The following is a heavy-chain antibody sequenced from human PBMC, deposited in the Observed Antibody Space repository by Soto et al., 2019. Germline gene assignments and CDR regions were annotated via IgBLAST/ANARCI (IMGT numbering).Heavy chain of an antibody. CDR3: ARLSTYYYDSSGSSYFDY. V-gene: IGHV1-69*13. CDR1: GGTFSSYA. D-gene: IGHD3-22*01. CDR2: IIPIFGTA. Sequence: ASVKVSCKASGGTFSSYAISWVRQAPGQGLEWMGGIIPIFGTANYAQKFQGRVTITADESTSTAYMELSSLRSEDTAVYYCARLSTYYYDSSGSSYFDYWGQGTLVTVSS. J-gene: IGHJ4*02.